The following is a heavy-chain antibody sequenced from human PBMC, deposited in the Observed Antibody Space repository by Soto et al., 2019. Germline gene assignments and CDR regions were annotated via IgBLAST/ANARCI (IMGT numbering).Heavy chain of an antibody. CDR2: ISWNSGSI. CDR3: AKDMRYGSGSYLGNRFDP. J-gene: IGHJ5*02. V-gene: IGHV3-9*01. CDR1: GFTFDDYA. D-gene: IGHD3-10*01. Sequence: PGGSLRLSCAASGFTFDDYAMHWVRQAPGKGLEWVSGISWNSGSIGYADSVKGRFTISRDNAKNSLYLQMNSLRAEDTALYYCAKDMRYGSGSYLGNRFDPWGQGTLVTVSS.